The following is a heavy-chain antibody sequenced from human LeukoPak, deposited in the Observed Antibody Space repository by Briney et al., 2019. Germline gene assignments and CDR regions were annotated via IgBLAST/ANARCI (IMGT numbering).Heavy chain of an antibody. CDR3: ARRTSYYYDSSGPSGAFDP. J-gene: IGHJ5*02. CDR2: IKQDGSEK. CDR1: GFTFSTYW. Sequence: GGSLRLSCEGSGFTFSTYWMSWVRQAPGKGLEWVANIKQDGSEKYYVDSVKGRFTISRDNAKNSLYLQMNSLRAEDTAVYYCARRTSYYYDSSGPSGAFDPWGQGTLVTVSS. D-gene: IGHD3-22*01. V-gene: IGHV3-7*01.